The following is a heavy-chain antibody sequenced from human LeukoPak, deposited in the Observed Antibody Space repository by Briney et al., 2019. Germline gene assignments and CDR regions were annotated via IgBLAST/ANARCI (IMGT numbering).Heavy chain of an antibody. CDR3: AREKESYYYMDV. V-gene: IGHV3-66*02. Sequence: PGGSLRLDCAASGFTVSSNYMSWVRKAPGKGLEWVSVIYSGGSTYYADSVKGRFTISRDNSKNTLYLQMNSLRAEDTAVYYCAREKESYYYMDVWGKGTTVTVSS. CDR1: GFTVSSNY. J-gene: IGHJ6*03. CDR2: IYSGGST.